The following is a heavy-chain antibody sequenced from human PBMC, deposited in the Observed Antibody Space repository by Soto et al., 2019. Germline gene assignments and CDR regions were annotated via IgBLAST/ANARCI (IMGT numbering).Heavy chain of an antibody. CDR1: GDTFSNYT. CDR3: AMVKTDSEYYEGDSYMDV. D-gene: IGHD3-16*01. Sequence: QVQLVQSGAEVKKPGSSVKVSCKASGDTFSNYTISWVRQAPGQGLERMGRIIPIFGIANYAQEFQGRVTITADKSTSTVYMELSSLRSEDTAVYYCAMVKTDSEYYEGDSYMDVWGKGTTVTVSS. CDR2: IIPIFGIA. V-gene: IGHV1-69*02. J-gene: IGHJ6*03.